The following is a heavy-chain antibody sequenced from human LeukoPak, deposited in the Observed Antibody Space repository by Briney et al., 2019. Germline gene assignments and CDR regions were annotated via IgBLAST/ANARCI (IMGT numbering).Heavy chain of an antibody. Sequence: SVKVSFKASGGTFSSYAISWVRQAPGQGLEWMGRIIPILGIANYAQKFQGRVTITADKSTSTAYMELSSLRSEDTAVYYCARGFISYGGNLSYYFDYWGQGTLVTVSS. CDR1: GGTFSSYA. CDR3: ARGFISYGGNLSYYFDY. CDR2: IIPILGIA. D-gene: IGHD4-23*01. J-gene: IGHJ4*02. V-gene: IGHV1-69*04.